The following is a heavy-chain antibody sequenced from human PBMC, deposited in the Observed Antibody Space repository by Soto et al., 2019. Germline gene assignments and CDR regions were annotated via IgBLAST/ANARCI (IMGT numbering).Heavy chain of an antibody. Sequence: ETLSLTCTVSGGSISSYYWSWIRQPPGKGLEWIWYIYYSGSTNYNPSLKSRVTISVDTSKNQFSLKLSFVTAADTAVYYCARGVLTIFGGAYGMDVWGQGTTVTVSS. D-gene: IGHD3-3*01. J-gene: IGHJ6*02. CDR1: GGSISSYY. V-gene: IGHV4-59*01. CDR2: IYYSGST. CDR3: ARGVLTIFGGAYGMDV.